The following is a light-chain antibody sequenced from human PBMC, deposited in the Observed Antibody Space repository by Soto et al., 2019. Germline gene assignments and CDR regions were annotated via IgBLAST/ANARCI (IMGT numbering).Light chain of an antibody. V-gene: IGLV4-69*01. Sequence: QLVLTQSPSASASLGASVKLTCTLSSGHSNYAIAWHQQQSEKGPRYLMKLNSDGSHSKGDGIPYRFSGSSSGAERYLTISSLQSEDEADYSCQTWGSGIVVFGGGTKLTVL. CDR2: LNSDGSH. CDR3: QTWGSGIVV. J-gene: IGLJ2*01. CDR1: SGHSNYA.